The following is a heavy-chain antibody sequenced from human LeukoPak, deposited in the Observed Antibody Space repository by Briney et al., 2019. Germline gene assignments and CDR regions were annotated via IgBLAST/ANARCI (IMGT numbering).Heavy chain of an antibody. CDR2: IYYSGIT. V-gene: IGHV4-30-4*08. Sequence: PSETLSLTCTVSGGSISSGDYYWSWVRQPPGRGLEWIGYIYYSGITYYNPSLKSRVTISVDTSKNQCSLKLSSVTAADTAVYYGAREYHVAFDIWGQGTMVTVSS. J-gene: IGHJ3*02. D-gene: IGHD2-15*01. CDR3: AREYHVAFDI. CDR1: GGSISSGDYY.